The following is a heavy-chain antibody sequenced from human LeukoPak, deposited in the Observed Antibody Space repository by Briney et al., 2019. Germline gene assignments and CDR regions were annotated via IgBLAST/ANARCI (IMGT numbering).Heavy chain of an antibody. J-gene: IGHJ4*02. CDR2: INPSGGST. D-gene: IGHD2-21*02. V-gene: IGHV1-46*01. Sequence: ASVKDSSKASGYTFISYFIHWVRQAPGQGLEWMGIINPSGGSTRYAQKFQGRITMTRDTSTSTVYMEMSSLRSEDTAVYYCARSGGDAIRPFDYWGQGTLVTVSS. CDR1: GYTFISYF. CDR3: ARSGGDAIRPFDY.